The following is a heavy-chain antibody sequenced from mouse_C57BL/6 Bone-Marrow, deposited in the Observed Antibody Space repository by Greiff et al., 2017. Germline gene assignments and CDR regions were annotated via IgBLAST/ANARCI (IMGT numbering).Heavy chain of an antibody. V-gene: IGHV5-15*01. CDR1: GFTFSDYG. CDR3: ARHDDYDLFAY. D-gene: IGHD2-4*01. CDR2: LSNLEYST. J-gene: IGHJ3*01. Sequence: EVQGVESGGGLVQPGGSLKLSCAASGFTFSDYGMAWVRQAPRKGPEWVEFLSNLEYSTYYADPVPGRFTISRENAKNTLYLEMSSLRSEDTAMYYCARHDDYDLFAYWGQGTLVTVSA.